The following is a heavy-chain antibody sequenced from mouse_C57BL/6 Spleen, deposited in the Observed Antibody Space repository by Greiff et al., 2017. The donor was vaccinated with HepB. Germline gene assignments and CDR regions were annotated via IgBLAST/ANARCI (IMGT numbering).Heavy chain of an antibody. V-gene: IGHV1-42*01. D-gene: IGHD2-1*01. J-gene: IGHJ3*01. CDR1: GYSFTGYY. Sequence: EFQLQQSGPELVKPGASVKISCKASGYSFTGYYMNWVKQSPEKSLEWIGEINPSTGGTTYNQKFKAKATLTVDKSSSTAYMQLKSLTSEDSAVYYCALYPGAYWGQGTLVTVSA. CDR2: INPSTGGT. CDR3: ALYPGAY.